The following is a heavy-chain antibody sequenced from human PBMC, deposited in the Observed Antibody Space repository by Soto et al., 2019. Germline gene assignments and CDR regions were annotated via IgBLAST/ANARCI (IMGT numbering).Heavy chain of an antibody. D-gene: IGHD3-10*01. V-gene: IGHV3-30*03. CDR2: ISGDGINT. Sequence: QIQSVESGGDVVQPGRSLRLSCAASGFNFGFFGMHWVRQAPGKGLEWVAFISGDGINTHYADSVRGRFTLSRDYSKKTMYLQMDTLREDDTALYYCARGNLSFDFDSWGQGTLVTVSS. J-gene: IGHJ4*02. CDR1: GFNFGFFG. CDR3: ARGNLSFDFDS.